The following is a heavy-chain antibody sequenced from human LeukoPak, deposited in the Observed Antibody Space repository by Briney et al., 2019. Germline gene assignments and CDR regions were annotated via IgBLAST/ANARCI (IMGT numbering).Heavy chain of an antibody. CDR2: INPNSGGT. V-gene: IGHV1-2*02. D-gene: IGHD6-19*01. CDR3: ATRSSGTNYYYYYGIDV. CDR1: GYTFTDYY. J-gene: IGHJ6*02. Sequence: ASVKVSCKASGYTFTDYYIYWVRQAPGQGLEWMGWINPNSGGTNYPQRFQGRVTMTRDTSITTAYMELSSLTADDTAVYYCATRSSGTNYYYYYGIDVWGQGTTVTVSS.